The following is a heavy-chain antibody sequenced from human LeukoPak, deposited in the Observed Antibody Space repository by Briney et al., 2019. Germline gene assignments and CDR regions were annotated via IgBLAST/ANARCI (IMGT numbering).Heavy chain of an antibody. Sequence: ASVKVSCKASGGTFSSYAISWVRQAPGQGLEWMGGIIPIFGTANYAQKFQGRVTITADESTSTAYMELSSLRSEDTAVYYCARPLDGRITMIPGAFDIWGQGTMVTVSS. CDR1: GGTFSSYA. CDR3: ARPLDGRITMIPGAFDI. CDR2: IIPIFGTA. V-gene: IGHV1-69*13. J-gene: IGHJ3*02. D-gene: IGHD3-22*01.